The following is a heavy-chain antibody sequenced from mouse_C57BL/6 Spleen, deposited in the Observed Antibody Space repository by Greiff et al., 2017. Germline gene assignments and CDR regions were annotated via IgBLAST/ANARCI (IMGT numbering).Heavy chain of an antibody. J-gene: IGHJ4*01. CDR3: ARESSGYYYAMDY. Sequence: EVKLQESGPGLVKPSQSLSLTCSVTGYSITSGYYWNWIRQFPGNKLEWMGYISYDGSNNYNPSLKNRISITRDTSKNQFFLKLNSVTTEDTATYYCARESSGYYYAMDYWGQGTSVTVSS. CDR1: GYSITSGYY. CDR2: ISYDGSN. D-gene: IGHD3-2*02. V-gene: IGHV3-6*01.